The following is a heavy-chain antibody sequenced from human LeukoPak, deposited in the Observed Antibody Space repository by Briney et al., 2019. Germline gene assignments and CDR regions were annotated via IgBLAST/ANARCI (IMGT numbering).Heavy chain of an antibody. CDR3: ARVPTITFFDY. CDR2: IYYSGST. V-gene: IGHV4-39*07. J-gene: IGHJ4*02. Sequence: SETLSLTCTVSGDSINSSPYYWVWIRQPPGKGLEWIGSIYYSGSTYYNPSLKSRVTISVDTSKNQFSLKLTSVTAADTAVYYCARVPTITFFDYWGQGTLVTVSS. D-gene: IGHD3-10*01. CDR1: GDSINSSPYY.